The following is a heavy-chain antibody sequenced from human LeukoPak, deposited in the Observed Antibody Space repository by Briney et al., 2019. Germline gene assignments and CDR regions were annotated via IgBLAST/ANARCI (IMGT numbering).Heavy chain of an antibody. Sequence: SETLSLTCTVSGDSISSSSYYWGWIRQPPGKGLEWIGSISYSGSSYYTPSLRSRVTISIDTSKNQFFLKMSSMTAADTAVYYCAGAEINWLRSPGTLYYIDAWGQGTLVTVSS. CDR2: ISYSGSS. CDR1: GDSISSSSYY. J-gene: IGHJ4*02. D-gene: IGHD5-12*01. V-gene: IGHV4-39*07. CDR3: AGAEINWLRSPGTLYYIDA.